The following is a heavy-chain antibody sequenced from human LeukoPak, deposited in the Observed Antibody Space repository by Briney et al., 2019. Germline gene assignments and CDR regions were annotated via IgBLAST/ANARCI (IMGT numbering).Heavy chain of an antibody. Sequence: GGSLRLFCAASGFTFSSYGMHWVRQAPGKGLEWVAVIWYDGSNKYYADSVKGRFTISRDNSKNTLYLQMNSLRAEDTAVYYCARMYSNYVWTYYYYGMDVWGQGTTVTVSS. V-gene: IGHV3-33*01. D-gene: IGHD4-11*01. J-gene: IGHJ6*02. CDR3: ARMYSNYVWTYYYYGMDV. CDR2: IWYDGSNK. CDR1: GFTFSSYG.